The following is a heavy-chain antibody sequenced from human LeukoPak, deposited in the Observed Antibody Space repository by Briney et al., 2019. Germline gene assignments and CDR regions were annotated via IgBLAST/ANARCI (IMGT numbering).Heavy chain of an antibody. Sequence: SETLSLTYTVSGGSISSSSYYWGWIRQPPGKGLEWIGSIYYSGNTYYNPSLKSRVTISVEMSKNQFSLRLNSVTAADTAVYYCARLFVAVAAYDSWGQGTLVTVSS. V-gene: IGHV4-39*01. CDR3: ARLFVAVAAYDS. D-gene: IGHD6-19*01. J-gene: IGHJ4*02. CDR2: IYYSGNT. CDR1: GGSISSSSYY.